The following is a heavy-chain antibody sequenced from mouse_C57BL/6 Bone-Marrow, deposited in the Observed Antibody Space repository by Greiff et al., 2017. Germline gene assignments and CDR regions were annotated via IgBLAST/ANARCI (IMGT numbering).Heavy chain of an antibody. CDR2: LDPEDGAT. Sequence: VQLQQSGAELVKPGASVQLSCTASGFNIKDYSMHWVQQRPEQGLEWIGRLDPEDGATKSAPKFQGKATITANTSSNTAYLQLSSLTSEDTAVYYCAIYAMDDWGQGTSVTGSS. J-gene: IGHJ4*01. CDR3: AIYAMDD. V-gene: IGHV14-2*01. CDR1: GFNIKDYS.